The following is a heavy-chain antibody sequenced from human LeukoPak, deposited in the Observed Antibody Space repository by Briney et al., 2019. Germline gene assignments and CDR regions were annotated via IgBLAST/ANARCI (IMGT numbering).Heavy chain of an antibody. CDR3: TRDRYSSGWGTFDY. V-gene: IGHV3-49*04. D-gene: IGHD6-19*01. Sequence: PGGSLRLSCTASGFTFGDYAISWVRQAPGKGLEWVGFIRTKAYGGTTQYAASVKDRFTISRDDSKNFAYLQINSPKTEDTAVYYCTRDRYSSGWGTFDYWGQGALVTVSS. CDR1: GFTFGDYA. J-gene: IGHJ4*02. CDR2: IRTKAYGGTT.